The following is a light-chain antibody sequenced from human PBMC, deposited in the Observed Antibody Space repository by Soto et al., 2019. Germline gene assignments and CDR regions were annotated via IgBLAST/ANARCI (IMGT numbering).Light chain of an antibody. CDR3: QQYSNWPS. CDR1: QSVSTN. CDR2: GAS. J-gene: IGKJ4*01. V-gene: IGKV3-15*01. Sequence: EIVMTQSPASLSVPPGERATLSCRASQSVSTNFAWYLQEPGQAPRLLIYGASTRATGIPARFSGSGSGTEFTLTISSLQSEDFAVYYCQQYSNWPSFGGGTKVDIK.